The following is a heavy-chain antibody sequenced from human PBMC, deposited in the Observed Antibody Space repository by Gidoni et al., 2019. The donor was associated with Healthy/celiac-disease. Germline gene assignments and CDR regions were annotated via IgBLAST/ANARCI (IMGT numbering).Heavy chain of an antibody. V-gene: IGHV4-39*01. J-gene: IGHJ6*03. D-gene: IGHD3-10*01. CDR2: IYYSGRT. CDR1: SGSISSSSYY. CDR3: ARSYYYGSGSYSYYYYYMDV. Sequence: QLQLQESGPGLVKPSETLSLTCTVSSGSISSSSYYWGWIRQPPGKGLEWIGSIYYSGRTYYNPSLKSRVTISVDTSKNQFSLKLSSVTAADTAVYYCARSYYYGSGSYSYYYYYMDVWGKGTTVTVSS.